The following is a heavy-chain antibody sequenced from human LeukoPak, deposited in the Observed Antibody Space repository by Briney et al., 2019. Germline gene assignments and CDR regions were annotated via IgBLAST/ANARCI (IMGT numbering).Heavy chain of an antibody. CDR3: ARGHYGLDV. CDR2: IYNSASNT. Sequence: GGSLRLSCAASGFTFSDHYMSWIRQTPGKGLEWVSHIYNSASNTYYADSVKGRFTISRDNAKNVLYLQMNNLRVEDTAVYYCARGHYGLDVWGQGTTVTVSS. CDR1: GFTFSDHY. V-gene: IGHV3-11*01. J-gene: IGHJ6*02.